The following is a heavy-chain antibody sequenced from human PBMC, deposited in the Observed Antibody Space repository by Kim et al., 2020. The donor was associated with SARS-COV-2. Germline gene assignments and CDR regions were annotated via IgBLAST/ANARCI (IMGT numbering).Heavy chain of an antibody. CDR2: IQPDGRQN. V-gene: IGHV3-7*01. Sequence: GGSLRLSCAASGFTFSSSWMTWVRQAPGKGLEWVANIQPDGRQNNYVDSVKGRFTISRDNAKNSVHLQMNNVGVDDTAVYYCAKAAWSWPHWGQGTLVTV. CDR3: AKAAWSWPH. D-gene: IGHD2-15*01. J-gene: IGHJ4*02. CDR1: GFTFSSSW.